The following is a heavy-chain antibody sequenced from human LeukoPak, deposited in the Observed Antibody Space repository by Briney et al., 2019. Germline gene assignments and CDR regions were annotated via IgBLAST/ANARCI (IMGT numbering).Heavy chain of an antibody. Sequence: ASVKVSCKASGYTFTSYGISWVRRAPGEGLEWVGWISAYNGNTNYAQKLQGRVTMTTDTSTSTAYMELRSLRSDDTAVYYCARAVGATDCFDYWGQGTLVTVSS. D-gene: IGHD1-26*01. CDR3: ARAVGATDCFDY. CDR2: ISAYNGNT. V-gene: IGHV1-18*01. J-gene: IGHJ4*02. CDR1: GYTFTSYG.